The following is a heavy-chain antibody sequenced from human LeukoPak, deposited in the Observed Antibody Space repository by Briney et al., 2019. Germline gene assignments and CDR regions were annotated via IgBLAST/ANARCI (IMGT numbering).Heavy chain of an antibody. CDR1: GGSISSYY. CDR2: IYYSGST. J-gene: IGHJ4*02. CDR3: ARLTRRSGNYFDY. Sequence: PSETLSLTCTVSGGSISSYYWSWIRQPPGKGLEWIGYIYYSGSTSYNPSLKSRVTISVDTSKNQFSLKLSSVTAADTAVYYCARLTRRSGNYFDYWGQGTLVTVSS. V-gene: IGHV4-59*01. D-gene: IGHD1-1*01.